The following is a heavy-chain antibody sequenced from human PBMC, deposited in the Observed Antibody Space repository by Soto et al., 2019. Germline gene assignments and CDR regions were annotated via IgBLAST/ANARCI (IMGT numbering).Heavy chain of an antibody. CDR2: IYYSGST. Sequence: SETLSLTCPVSGGSLSSYYWSWIRQPPGKGLEWIGYIYYSGSTNYNPSLKSRVTISVDTSKNQLSLKLSSVTAADTAVYYCARVGYCGGDCSFPDYWGQGTLVTVSS. CDR1: GGSLSSYY. J-gene: IGHJ4*02. D-gene: IGHD2-21*02. CDR3: ARVGYCGGDCSFPDY. V-gene: IGHV4-59*01.